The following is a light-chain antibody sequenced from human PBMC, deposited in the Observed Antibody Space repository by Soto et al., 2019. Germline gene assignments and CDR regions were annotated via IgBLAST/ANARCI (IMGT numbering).Light chain of an antibody. J-gene: IGKJ1*01. V-gene: IGKV1-39*01. Sequence: DILMTQSPSSLSSCVGDRFTITCRASASISNYLNWYQQTPGKAPNLLIYAASSLQSGVPSRFSGSGSGTDFTLTISSLQPEDFATYYCQQSYITPWTFGQGTKVDIK. CDR3: QQSYITPWT. CDR2: AAS. CDR1: ASISNY.